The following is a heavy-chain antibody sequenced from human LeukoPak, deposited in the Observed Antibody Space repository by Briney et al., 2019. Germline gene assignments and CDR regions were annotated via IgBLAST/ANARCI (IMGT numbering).Heavy chain of an antibody. CDR1: GFTFSSYG. Sequence: GGSLRLSCAASGFTFSSYGMHWVRQALGKGLEWVAVIWYDGSNKYYADSVKGRFTISRDNSKNTLYLQMNSLRAEDTAVYYCARSRRTRVGEDYFDYWGQGTLVTVSS. CDR2: IWYDGSNK. CDR3: ARSRRTRVGEDYFDY. D-gene: IGHD3-10*01. J-gene: IGHJ4*02. V-gene: IGHV3-33*01.